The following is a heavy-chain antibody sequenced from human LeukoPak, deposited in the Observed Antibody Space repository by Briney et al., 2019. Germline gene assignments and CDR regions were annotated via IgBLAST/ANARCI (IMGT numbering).Heavy chain of an antibody. D-gene: IGHD5-12*01. Sequence: PGGSLRLSCAASGFTFSDYYMSWIRQAPGKGLEWVSSISSSSDYTYYADSVKGRFTISRDDAKNSLYLQMNSLRVEDTAVYYCARDEGPRGYSGYKNDYWGQGTLVTVSS. J-gene: IGHJ4*02. CDR3: ARDEGPRGYSGYKNDY. CDR1: GFTFSDYY. CDR2: ISSSSDYT. V-gene: IGHV3-11*06.